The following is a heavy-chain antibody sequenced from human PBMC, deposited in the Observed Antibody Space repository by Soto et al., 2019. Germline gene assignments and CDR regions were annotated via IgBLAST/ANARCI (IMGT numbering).Heavy chain of an antibody. V-gene: IGHV4-34*01. CDR1: GGSFSGYY. J-gene: IGHJ6*02. D-gene: IGHD5-12*01. CDR3: ARGKKWLRSYYGMDV. Sequence: LSLTCAVYGGSFSGYYWSWIRQPPGKGLEWIGEINHSGSTNYNPSLKSRVTISVDTSKNQFSLKLSSVTAADTAVYYCARGKKWLRSYYGMDVWGQGTTVTVSS. CDR2: INHSGST.